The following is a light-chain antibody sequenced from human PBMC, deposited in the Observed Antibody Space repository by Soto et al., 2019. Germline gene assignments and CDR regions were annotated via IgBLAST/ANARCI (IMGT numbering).Light chain of an antibody. CDR2: GAS. CDR1: QSVSSN. V-gene: IGKV3-15*01. Sequence: EIVMTQSPATLSVSPGERATLSCRASQSVSSNLAWYQQKPGQAPRLLIYGASTRATVIPARFSGSGSGTEFTLTISSLQPEDFAVYYCQQYKDWPPYTFGQGTKLEIK. CDR3: QQYKDWPPYT. J-gene: IGKJ2*01.